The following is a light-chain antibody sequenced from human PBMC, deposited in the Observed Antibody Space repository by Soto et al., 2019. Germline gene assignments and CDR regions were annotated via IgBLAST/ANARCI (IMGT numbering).Light chain of an antibody. V-gene: IGKV3-15*01. J-gene: IGKJ1*01. Sequence: EIVMTQSPATLSVSPGERATLSCRASQSVFSNLAWYQQKPGQAPRLLIYGASTRATGIPARFSGSGSGTEFTLTISSLRSEDFAVYYCQQYNNFWTFGQGTKVEIK. CDR1: QSVFSN. CDR2: GAS. CDR3: QQYNNFWT.